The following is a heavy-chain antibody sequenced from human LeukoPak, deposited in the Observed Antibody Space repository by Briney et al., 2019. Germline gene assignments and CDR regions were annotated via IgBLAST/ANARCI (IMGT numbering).Heavy chain of an antibody. V-gene: IGHV3-30-3*01. J-gene: IGHJ3*02. D-gene: IGHD4-23*01. CDR2: ISYDGSNK. CDR1: GVTSCSYA. Sequence: GGSLRLSCAASGVTSCSYAMHRVVRAAGKGRVGGAVISYDGSNKYYADSVKGRFTISRDNSKNTLYLQMNSLRAEDTAVYYCARERWGGGNSGGGAFDIWGQGTMVTVSS. CDR3: ARERWGGGNSGGGAFDI.